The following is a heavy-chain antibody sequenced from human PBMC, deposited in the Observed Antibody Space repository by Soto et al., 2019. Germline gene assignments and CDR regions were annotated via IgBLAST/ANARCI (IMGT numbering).Heavy chain of an antibody. D-gene: IGHD3-22*01. J-gene: IGHJ4*02. V-gene: IGHV1-18*01. CDR1: GYTFTSYG. CDR2: ISAYNGNT. CDR3: ARDRYYYDSSGYYSNY. Sequence: APVEVSCKASGYTFTSYGISWVRPDHGKGLEWMGWISAYNGNTNYAQKLQGRVTMTTDTSTSTAYMELRSLRSDDTAVYYCARDRYYYDSSGYYSNYWGQGTRVTVSS.